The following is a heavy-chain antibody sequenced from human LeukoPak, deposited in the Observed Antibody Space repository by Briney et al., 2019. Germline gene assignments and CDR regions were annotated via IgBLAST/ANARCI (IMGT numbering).Heavy chain of an antibody. CDR3: ARARSGKWGFDY. CDR2: INHSGSI. CDR1: GGSFSGYY. Sequence: SETLSLTCTVYGGSFSGYYWSWIRQPPGRGLEWIGEINHSGSINYNPYLKSRVTISVDTSKNQFSLKLSSVTAADTAVYYCARARSGKWGFDYWGQGTLVTVSS. J-gene: IGHJ4*02. D-gene: IGHD1-26*01. V-gene: IGHV4-34*01.